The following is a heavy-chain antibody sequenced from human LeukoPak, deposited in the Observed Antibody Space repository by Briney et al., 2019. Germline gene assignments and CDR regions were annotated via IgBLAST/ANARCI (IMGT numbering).Heavy chain of an antibody. Sequence: ASVKVSCKASGYTFTSYAMHWVRQAPGQRLEWMGWINAGNGNTKYSQKFQGRVTITKDTSAGTAYRELSSLRSEETAVYYCARDGTVTTFGPEGYFNYWGQGTLVTVSS. D-gene: IGHD4-17*01. CDR2: INAGNGNT. CDR3: ARDGTVTTFGPEGYFNY. J-gene: IGHJ4*02. V-gene: IGHV1-3*01. CDR1: GYTFTSYA.